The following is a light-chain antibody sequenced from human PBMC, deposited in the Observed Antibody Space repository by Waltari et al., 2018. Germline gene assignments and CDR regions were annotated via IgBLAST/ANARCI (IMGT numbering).Light chain of an antibody. CDR1: SSAVGGFNY. CDR2: DVS. Sequence: QSALTQPRSVSGSPGQSVTISCTGTSSAVGGFNYVSWYQQHPGNAPKLMIHDVSKRPSGVPDRFSGSKSGNTASLTISGLQAEDEADYYCCSYAGSVVFGGGTKLTVL. CDR3: CSYAGSVV. J-gene: IGLJ2*01. V-gene: IGLV2-11*01.